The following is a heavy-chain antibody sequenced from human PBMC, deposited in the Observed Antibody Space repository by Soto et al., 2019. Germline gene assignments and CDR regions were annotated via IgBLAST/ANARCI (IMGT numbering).Heavy chain of an antibody. J-gene: IGHJ3*02. V-gene: IGHV3-74*01. CDR1: GFTFSSYW. CDR2: INSDGSST. CDR3: ERSLSSGHAFDI. D-gene: IGHD6-19*01. Sequence: GGSLRLSCAASGFTFSSYWMHWVRQAPGKGLVWVSRINSDGSSTSYADSVKGRFTISRDNAKNTLYLQMNSLRAEDTAVYYCERSLSSGHAFDIWGQGTMVTVSS.